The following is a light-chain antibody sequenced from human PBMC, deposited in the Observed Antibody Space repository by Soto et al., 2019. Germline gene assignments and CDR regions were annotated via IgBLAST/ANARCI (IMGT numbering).Light chain of an antibody. CDR2: DAS. CDR1: QSISSY. Sequence: EIVLTQSPATLSLSPGERATLSCRASQSISSYLAWYRQKPGQAPRLLIYDASNRATGIPARFSGGGSGTDFTLTISSLEPDDFAVYYCQQRSNWQFAFGPGTKVDIK. CDR3: QQRSNWQFA. V-gene: IGKV3-11*01. J-gene: IGKJ3*01.